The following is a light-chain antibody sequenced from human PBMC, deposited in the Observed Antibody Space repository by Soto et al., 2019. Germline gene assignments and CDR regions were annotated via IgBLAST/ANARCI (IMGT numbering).Light chain of an antibody. V-gene: IGKV1-9*01. CDR1: QTISKF. CDR3: QQRSNWYT. J-gene: IGKJ2*01. CDR2: AAS. Sequence: DIQLTQSPSLLSASVGDRVTITCRASQTISKFLSWYQQKPGKAPKLLIYAASTLQDGVPSRFSGSGSGTDFTFTISSLEPEDFAVYYCQQRSNWYTFGQGTKLEIK.